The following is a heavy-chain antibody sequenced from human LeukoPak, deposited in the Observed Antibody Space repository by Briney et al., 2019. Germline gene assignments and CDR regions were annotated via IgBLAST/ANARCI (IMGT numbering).Heavy chain of an antibody. Sequence: GASVKVSCKASGYTFTGYYMHWVRQAPGQGLEWMGWINPNSGGTNYAQKFQGRVTMTRDTSISTAYMELSGLRSDDTAVYYCARAWPTSYYYYYMDVWGKGTTVTVSS. CDR3: ARAWPTSYYYYYMDV. V-gene: IGHV1-2*02. CDR2: INPNSGGT. J-gene: IGHJ6*03. CDR1: GYTFTGYY. D-gene: IGHD4-11*01.